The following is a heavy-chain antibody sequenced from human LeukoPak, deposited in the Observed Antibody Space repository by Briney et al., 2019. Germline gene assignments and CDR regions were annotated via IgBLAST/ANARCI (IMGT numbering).Heavy chain of an antibody. Sequence: SETLSLTCTVSGGSISSYYWSWIRQPPGKGLEWIGYIYYRGSTSYNPSLKSRVTILVDTSKNQFSLKLSSVTAADTAVYYCARQSYGDYFDYWGQGTLVTVSS. V-gene: IGHV4-59*08. D-gene: IGHD4-17*01. CDR2: IYYRGST. CDR1: GGSISSYY. J-gene: IGHJ4*02. CDR3: ARQSYGDYFDY.